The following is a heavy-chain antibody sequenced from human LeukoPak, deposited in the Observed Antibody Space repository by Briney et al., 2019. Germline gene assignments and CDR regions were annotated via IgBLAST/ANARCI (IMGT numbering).Heavy chain of an antibody. J-gene: IGHJ6*04. CDR3: AELGITMIGGV. V-gene: IGHV3-21*01. CDR2: ISSSSSYI. CDR1: GFTFSSYS. Sequence: AGGSLRLSCAASGFTFSSYSMNWVRQAPGKGLEWVSSISSSSSYIYYADSVKGRFTISRDNAKNSLYLQMNSLRAEDTAVYYCAELGITMIGGVWGKGTTVTISS. D-gene: IGHD3-10*02.